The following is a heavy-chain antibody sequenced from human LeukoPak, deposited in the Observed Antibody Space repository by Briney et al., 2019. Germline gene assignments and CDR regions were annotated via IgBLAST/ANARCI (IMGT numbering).Heavy chain of an antibody. V-gene: IGHV3-7*01. CDR1: GFTFSTYW. CDR3: ARGSSGYQ. D-gene: IGHD3-22*01. CDR2: IKEDGSEK. J-gene: IGHJ4*02. Sequence: GGSLRLSCAASGFTFSTYWMSWVRQAPGKGLEWVVNIKEDGSEKYYGDSVKGRFTISRDNAKNSLYLQMNSLRAEDTAVYYYARGSSGYQWGQGTLVTVSS.